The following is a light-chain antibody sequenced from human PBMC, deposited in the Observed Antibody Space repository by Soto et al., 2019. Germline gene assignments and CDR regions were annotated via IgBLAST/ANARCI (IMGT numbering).Light chain of an antibody. Sequence: QSALTQPRSVSGSPGQSVTVSCTGTSSDVGGYNYVTWYQQHPGKAPKLMISDVNKRPSGVPDRFSGSKSGNTASLTISGLQADDEATYYCCSFAGRISLFGTGTKVTVL. J-gene: IGLJ1*01. V-gene: IGLV2-11*01. CDR2: DVN. CDR1: SSDVGGYNY. CDR3: CSFAGRISL.